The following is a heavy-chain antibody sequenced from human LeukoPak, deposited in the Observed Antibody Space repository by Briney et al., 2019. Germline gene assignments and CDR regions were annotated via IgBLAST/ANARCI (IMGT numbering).Heavy chain of an antibody. CDR1: GGSFSGYY. CDR3: ATTSVSYSGAFDI. Sequence: SETLSLTCAVYGGSFSGYYWSWIRQPPGKGLEWIGEINHSGSTNYNPSLKSRVTISVDTSKNQFSLKLSSVTAADTAVYYCATTSVSYSGAFDIWGQGTMVTVSS. J-gene: IGHJ3*02. D-gene: IGHD2-15*01. V-gene: IGHV4-34*01. CDR2: INHSGST.